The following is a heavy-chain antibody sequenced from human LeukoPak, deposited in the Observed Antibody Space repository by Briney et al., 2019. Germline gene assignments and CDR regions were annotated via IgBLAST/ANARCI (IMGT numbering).Heavy chain of an antibody. V-gene: IGHV3-53*01. Sequence: GGSLRLSCAASGFSVSSNYMSWVRQAPGKGLEWVSVINSGGSTYYADPVKGRFTISRDNSKNTVYLQMIGLRVEDTAVHYCARYVSWDYFDYWGQGTLVTVSS. CDR2: INSGGST. CDR3: ARYVSWDYFDY. D-gene: IGHD1-26*01. CDR1: GFSVSSNY. J-gene: IGHJ4*02.